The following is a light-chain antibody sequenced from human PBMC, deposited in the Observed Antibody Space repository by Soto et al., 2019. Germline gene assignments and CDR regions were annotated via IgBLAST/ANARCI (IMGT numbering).Light chain of an antibody. J-gene: IGKJ2*01. Sequence: EVLMTQSPATLSVSPGERATLSCRASQSVSNDLAWYQHKPGQGPRLLIYAASTRAAGVPARFSGSGSGTEFTLTISNLQSEDFAVYYCQHYHDSPPHTFGQGTQVDMK. CDR2: AAS. CDR3: QHYHDSPPHT. CDR1: QSVSND. V-gene: IGKV3D-15*01.